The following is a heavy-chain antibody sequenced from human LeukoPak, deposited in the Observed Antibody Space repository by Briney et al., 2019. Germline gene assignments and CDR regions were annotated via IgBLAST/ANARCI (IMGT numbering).Heavy chain of an antibody. CDR2: IIPILSIA. V-gene: IGHV1-69*04. CDR3: ARDTSGSYRSFDY. CDR1: GGTFSSYA. Sequence: SVKVSCKASGGTFSSYAISWVRQAPGQGLEWMGTIIPILSIANYAQKFQGRVTITADTSTSTAYMELRSLRSDDTAVYYCARDTSGSYRSFDYWGQGTLVTVSS. D-gene: IGHD1-26*01. J-gene: IGHJ4*02.